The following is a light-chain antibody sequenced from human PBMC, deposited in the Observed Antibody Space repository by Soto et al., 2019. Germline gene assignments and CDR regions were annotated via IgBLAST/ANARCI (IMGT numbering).Light chain of an antibody. Sequence: QSALTQPASVSGSPGQSITISCTGTSSDVGGYNYVSWYQQHPGKAPKLIIYEVSNRPSGVSNPFSGSKSGNTASLTISGLQAKDEADYYCNSYTSKSTGVFGTGTKLTVL. CDR1: SSDVGGYNY. CDR3: NSYTSKSTGV. CDR2: EVS. V-gene: IGLV2-14*01. J-gene: IGLJ1*01.